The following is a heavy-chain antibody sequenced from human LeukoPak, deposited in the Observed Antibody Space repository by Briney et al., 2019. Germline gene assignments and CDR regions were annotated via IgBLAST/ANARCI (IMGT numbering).Heavy chain of an antibody. J-gene: IGHJ3*02. CDR2: IYYSGST. V-gene: IGHV4-61*08. CDR1: GGSISSGGYY. D-gene: IGHD2-2*01. CDR3: ARPSIVCSSTSCYVHAFDI. Sequence: SETLSLTCTVSGGSISSGGYYWSWIRQHPGKGLEWIGYIYYSGSTNYNPSLKSRVTISVDTSKNQFSLKLSSVTAADTAVYYCARPSIVCSSTSCYVHAFDIWGQGTMVTVSS.